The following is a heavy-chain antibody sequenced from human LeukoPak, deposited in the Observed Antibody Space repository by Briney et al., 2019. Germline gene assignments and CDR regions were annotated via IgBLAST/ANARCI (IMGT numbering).Heavy chain of an antibody. Sequence: KPSETLSLTCAVYGGSFSGYYWSWIRQPPGKGLEWIGEINHSGSTNYNPSLKSRVTISVDTSKNQFSLKLSSVTAADTALYYCARGHSYGPPAGYWGQGTLVTVSS. CDR2: INHSGST. CDR3: ARGHSYGPPAGY. CDR1: GGSFSGYY. J-gene: IGHJ4*02. D-gene: IGHD5-18*01. V-gene: IGHV4-34*01.